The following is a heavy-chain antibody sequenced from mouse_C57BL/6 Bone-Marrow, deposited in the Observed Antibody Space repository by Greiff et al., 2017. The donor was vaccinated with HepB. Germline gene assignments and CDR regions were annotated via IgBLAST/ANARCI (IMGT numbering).Heavy chain of an antibody. Sequence: QVQLQQPGAELVKPGASVKLSCKASGYTFTSYWMQWVKQRPGQGLEWIGEIDPSDSYTNYNQKFKGKATLTVDTSSSTAYMQLSSLKSEDSAVYYCARWGPYYAMDYWGQGTSVTVSS. CDR3: ARWGPYYAMDY. J-gene: IGHJ4*01. CDR2: IDPSDSYT. CDR1: GYTFTSYW. V-gene: IGHV1-50*01.